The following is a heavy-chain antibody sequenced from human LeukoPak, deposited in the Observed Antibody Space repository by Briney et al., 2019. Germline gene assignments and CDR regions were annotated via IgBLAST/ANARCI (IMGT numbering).Heavy chain of an antibody. J-gene: IGHJ4*02. V-gene: IGHV4-30-4*01. CDR3: ARRYCSSTSCYYFDY. D-gene: IGHD2-2*01. CDR2: IYYSGST. Sequence: SETLSLTCTVSGGSISSGDYYWSWIRQPPGKGLEWIGYIYYSGSTYYNPSLKSRVTISVGTSKNQFSLKLSSVTAADTDVYYCARRYCSSTSCYYFDYWGQGTLVTVSS. CDR1: GGSISSGDYY.